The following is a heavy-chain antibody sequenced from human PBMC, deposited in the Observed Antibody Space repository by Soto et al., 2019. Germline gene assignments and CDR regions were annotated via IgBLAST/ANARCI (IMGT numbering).Heavy chain of an antibody. Sequence: QVQLVQSGAEVKKPGASLKVSCKASGYRFTGYGLHWVRQAPGQGLQWMGWINPKSGATDYAQKFQGRLTMTRDTSISTVYMDLSGLTSDDTALYYCGRDDYGIFPYWGQGSLVTVSS. CDR3: GRDDYGIFPY. CDR2: INPKSGAT. V-gene: IGHV1-2*02. D-gene: IGHD3-10*01. J-gene: IGHJ4*02. CDR1: GYRFTGYG.